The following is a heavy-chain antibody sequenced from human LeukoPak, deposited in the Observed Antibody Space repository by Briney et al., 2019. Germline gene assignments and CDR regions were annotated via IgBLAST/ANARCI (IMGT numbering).Heavy chain of an antibody. CDR2: ISGSGGST. D-gene: IGHD3-16*02. V-gene: IGHV3-23*01. J-gene: IGHJ4*02. CDR1: GFTFSTYG. Sequence: GGSLRLSCAASGFTFSTYGMTWVRQAPGKGLEWVSSISGSGGSTYYADSVKGRVTVSRDNSKSTLFLQMNSLRAEDSAVYYCAKSLYGGCDYWGQGTVVTVSS. CDR3: AKSLYGGCDY.